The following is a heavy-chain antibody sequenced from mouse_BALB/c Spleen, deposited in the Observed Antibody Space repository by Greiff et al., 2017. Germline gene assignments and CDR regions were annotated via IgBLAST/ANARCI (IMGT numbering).Heavy chain of an antibody. CDR3: NAGDYYGSSYNY. CDR2: IDPENGDT. CDR1: GFTIKDYY. D-gene: IGHD1-1*01. J-gene: IGHJ2*01. Sequence: VQLQQSGAELVRSGASVKLSCTASGFTIKDYYMHWVKQRPEQGLEWIGWIDPENGDTEYAPKFQGKATMTADTSSNTAYLQLSSLTSEDTAVYYCNAGDYYGSSYNYWGQGTTLTVSS. V-gene: IGHV14-4*02.